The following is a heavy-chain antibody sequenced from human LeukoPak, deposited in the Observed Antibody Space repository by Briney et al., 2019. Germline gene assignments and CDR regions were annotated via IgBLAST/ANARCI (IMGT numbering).Heavy chain of an antibody. Sequence: GASVKVSCKASVYTFTSYDINWVRHATGQGLEWMGWMNPNSGKTDYAQKFPGRVTITRNTSISTTYMELSSLRSEDTAVYYCARGATRRLGPARYWGQGTLVTVSS. D-gene: IGHD1-1*01. V-gene: IGHV1-8*03. CDR2: MNPNSGKT. CDR1: VYTFTSYD. CDR3: ARGATRRLGPARY. J-gene: IGHJ4*02.